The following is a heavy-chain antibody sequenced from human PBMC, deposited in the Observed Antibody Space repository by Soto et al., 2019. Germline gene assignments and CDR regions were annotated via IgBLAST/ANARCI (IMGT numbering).Heavy chain of an antibody. Sequence: SVKVSCKASGGTFSSYAISWVRQAPGQGLEWMGVIIPIFGTANYAQKFQGRVTITADESTSTAYMELSSLRSEDTAVYYCARAGGVPAAIPDFWGQGTLVTVSS. J-gene: IGHJ4*02. CDR2: IIPIFGTA. CDR3: ARAGGVPAAIPDF. D-gene: IGHD2-2*02. V-gene: IGHV1-69*13. CDR1: GGTFSSYA.